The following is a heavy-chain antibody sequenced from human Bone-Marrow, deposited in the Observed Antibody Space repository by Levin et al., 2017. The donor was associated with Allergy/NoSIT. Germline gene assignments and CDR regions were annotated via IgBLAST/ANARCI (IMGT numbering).Heavy chain of an antibody. CDR2: ISDSAAET. D-gene: IGHD3-10*01. Sequence: PGGSLRLSCAVSGFTFSSSYMSWIRQAPGKGLEWIAYISDSAAETRYSESVKGRFTISRDNSKSSLYLQMNTLRADDTAIYYCARARGVGPGGHFDNWGQGTLVAVSS. J-gene: IGHJ4*02. V-gene: IGHV3-11*05. CDR3: ARARGVGPGGHFDN. CDR1: GFTFSSSY.